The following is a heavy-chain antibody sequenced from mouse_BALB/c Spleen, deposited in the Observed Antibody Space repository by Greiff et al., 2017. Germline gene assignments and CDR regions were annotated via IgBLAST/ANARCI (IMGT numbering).Heavy chain of an antibody. J-gene: IGHJ1*01. CDR1: GFNIKDTY. CDR3: ARSGGYDWYFDV. Sequence: EVQLQQSGAELVKPGASVKLSCTASGFNIKDTYMHWVKQRPEQGLEWIGRIDPANGNTKYDPKFQGKATITADTSSNTAYLQLSSLTSEDTAVYYCARSGGYDWYFDVWGAGTTVTVSS. CDR2: IDPANGNT. V-gene: IGHV14-3*02. D-gene: IGHD2-2*01.